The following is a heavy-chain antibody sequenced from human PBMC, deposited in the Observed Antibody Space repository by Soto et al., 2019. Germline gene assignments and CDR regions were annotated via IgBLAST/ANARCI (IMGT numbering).Heavy chain of an antibody. CDR2: TYDGGRT. Sequence: QVQLQESGPGLLKPSQTLSLACTVSGGSIDTDNYCWSWIRQAPGKGLEWIGHTYDGGRTYSNPSVKPGATISVDMSKNQLSLKLNSGTAADTAVYYCARGHLSAKVDSGGQGILVTVSS. J-gene: IGHJ4*02. CDR1: GGSIDTDNYC. V-gene: IGHV4-30-4*01. D-gene: IGHD6-25*01. CDR3: ARGHLSAKVDS.